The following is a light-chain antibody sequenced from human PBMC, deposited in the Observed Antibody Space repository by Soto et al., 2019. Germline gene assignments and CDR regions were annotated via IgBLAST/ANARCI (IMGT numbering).Light chain of an antibody. CDR1: HSVNSH. J-gene: IGKJ1*01. V-gene: IGKV3-20*01. CDR3: QQYGNSPST. Sequence: EIVLTQSPGTLSLSPGERVTLSCRTSHSVNSHVAWYQQKPGQAPRLLIYGVSTRATGIPARFSGSGSGTDFTLTITRLEPEDFAVYYCQQYGNSPSTFGQGTKVDIK. CDR2: GVS.